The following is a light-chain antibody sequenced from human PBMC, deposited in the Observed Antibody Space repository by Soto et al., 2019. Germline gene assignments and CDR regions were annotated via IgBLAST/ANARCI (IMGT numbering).Light chain of an antibody. V-gene: IGLV2-23*02. CDR2: EVT. CDR1: SSDLGIYNY. J-gene: IGLJ1*01. Sequence: SVLTQPASVSGSPGQSIAISCSGSSSDLGIYNYVSWYQQHPGKVPKLIIFEVTNRPSGVSNRFSGSKSGNAASLTISGLQAEDEADYYCCSYAGISAFYGFGRGTKVTV. CDR3: CSYAGISAFYG.